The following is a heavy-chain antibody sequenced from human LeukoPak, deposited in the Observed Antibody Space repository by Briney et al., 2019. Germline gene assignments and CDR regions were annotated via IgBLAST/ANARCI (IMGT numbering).Heavy chain of an antibody. CDR2: IYYSGST. J-gene: IGHJ4*02. CDR1: GGSISSGGYY. V-gene: IGHV4-61*08. D-gene: IGHD3-22*01. Sequence: PSQTLSLTCTVSGGSISSGGYYWSWIRQPPGKGLEWIGYIYYSGSTNYNPSLKSRVTISVDTSKNQFSLKLSSVTAADTAVYYCARVVYDSSGYYPGWWDYWGQGTLVTVSS. CDR3: ARVVYDSSGYYPGWWDY.